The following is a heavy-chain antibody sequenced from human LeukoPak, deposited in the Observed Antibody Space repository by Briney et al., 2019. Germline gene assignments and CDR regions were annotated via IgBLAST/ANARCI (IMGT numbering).Heavy chain of an antibody. D-gene: IGHD3-22*01. Sequence: GGSLRLSCAASGFTFSSYSMNWVRQAPGKGLEWVSYISSSGSTIYYADSVKGRFTISRDNAKNSLYLQMNSLRAEDTAVYYCARDRYDSSGHYYDYWGQGTLVTVSS. CDR3: ARDRYDSSGHYYDY. CDR1: GFTFSSYS. CDR2: ISSSGSTI. J-gene: IGHJ4*02. V-gene: IGHV3-48*04.